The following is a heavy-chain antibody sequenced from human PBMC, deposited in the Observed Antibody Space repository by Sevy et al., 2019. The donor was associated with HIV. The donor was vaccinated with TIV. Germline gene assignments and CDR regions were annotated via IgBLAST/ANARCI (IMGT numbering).Heavy chain of an antibody. CDR3: ASHPPFGDPNHYFDY. J-gene: IGHJ4*02. CDR1: GGSISSSSYY. V-gene: IGHV4-39*01. CDR2: IYYSGST. D-gene: IGHD4-17*01. Sequence: SETLSLTCTVSGGSISSSSYYWGWIRQPPGKGLEWIGSIYYSGSTYYNPSLKSRVTISVDTSKNQFSLKLSSVTAADSAVYYCASHPPFGDPNHYFDYWGQGTLVTVSS.